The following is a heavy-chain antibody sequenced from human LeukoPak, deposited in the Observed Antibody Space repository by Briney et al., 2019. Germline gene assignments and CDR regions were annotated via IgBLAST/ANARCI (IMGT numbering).Heavy chain of an antibody. V-gene: IGHV4-59*08. CDR3: ARLSVRRFDP. CDR2: IYYSGST. D-gene: IGHD3-3*02. J-gene: IGHJ5*02. Sequence: SETLSLTCTVSGGSISSYYWSWIRQPPGKGLEWIGYIYYSGSTNYNPSLKSRVTISVDTSKNQFSLKLSSVTAADTAVYYCARLSVRRFDPWGQGTLVTVSS. CDR1: GGSISSYY.